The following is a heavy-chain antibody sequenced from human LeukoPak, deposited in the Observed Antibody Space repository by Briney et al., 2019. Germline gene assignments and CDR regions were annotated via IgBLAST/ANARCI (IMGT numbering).Heavy chain of an antibody. CDR2: ISYDGNSE. V-gene: IGHV3-30*18. CDR1: GFTFSDYG. D-gene: IGHD2-2*01. Sequence: PGRSLRLSCAASGFTFSDYGMHWVRQAPGKGLEWVAVISYDGNSEYYADSVKGRFSISRDNSKDTLYLQMNSRRPEDTAVYYCAKRRSTSCYDPWGQGTLVTVSS. CDR3: AKRRSTSCYDP. J-gene: IGHJ5*02.